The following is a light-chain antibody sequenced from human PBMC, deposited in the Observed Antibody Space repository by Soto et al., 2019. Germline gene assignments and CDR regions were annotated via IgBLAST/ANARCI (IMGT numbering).Light chain of an antibody. CDR1: QSVSSN. J-gene: IGKJ1*01. Sequence: EVVMTQSPATLSVSPGERVILSCRASQSVSSNLVWYQQKPGQAPRVLIYGASTRATGIPARFSGSGSGTEFTLTISSLQSDDSATYYCQQYDVYSPWMFGQGTKVDIK. CDR2: GAS. V-gene: IGKV3-15*01. CDR3: QQYDVYSPWM.